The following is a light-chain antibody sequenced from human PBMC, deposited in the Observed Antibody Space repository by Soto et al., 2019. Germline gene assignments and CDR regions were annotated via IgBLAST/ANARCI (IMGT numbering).Light chain of an antibody. CDR1: QSVSGN. V-gene: IGKV3-15*01. CDR2: GAS. Sequence: EIVMTQSPATLSVSPGERATLSCRASQSVSGNLAWYQQKPGQAPRLLIYGASSRATGIPARFSGSGSGTEFTLTISSQQSEDFAVYYCQQYNNWWTFGQGTKVEI. J-gene: IGKJ1*01. CDR3: QQYNNWWT.